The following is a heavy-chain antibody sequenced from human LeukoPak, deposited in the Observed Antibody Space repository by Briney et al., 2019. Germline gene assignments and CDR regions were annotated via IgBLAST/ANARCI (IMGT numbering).Heavy chain of an antibody. CDR3: AKDRRIVVVVALFDY. D-gene: IGHD2-15*01. CDR1: GFTFSSYA. CDR2: ISGSGGST. J-gene: IGHJ4*02. Sequence: PGGSLRLSCAASGFTFSSYAMSWVRQAPGKGLEWVSAISGSGGSTYYADSVKGRLTISRDNSKNTLYLQMNSLRAEDTAVYYCAKDRRIVVVVALFDYWGQGTLVTVSS. V-gene: IGHV3-23*01.